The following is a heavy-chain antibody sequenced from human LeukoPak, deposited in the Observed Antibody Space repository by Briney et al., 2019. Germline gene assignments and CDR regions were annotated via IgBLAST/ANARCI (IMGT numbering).Heavy chain of an antibody. CDR1: GGSISSYY. D-gene: IGHD6-13*01. Sequence: SETLSLTCTVSGGSISSYYWNWIRQPPGKGLEWIGYIYYSGSTNYNPSLKSRVTISVDTSKNQFSLKLISVTAADTAVYYCAREGAAAVNWFDPWGQGTLVTVSS. CDR3: AREGAAAVNWFDP. V-gene: IGHV4-59*01. CDR2: IYYSGST. J-gene: IGHJ5*02.